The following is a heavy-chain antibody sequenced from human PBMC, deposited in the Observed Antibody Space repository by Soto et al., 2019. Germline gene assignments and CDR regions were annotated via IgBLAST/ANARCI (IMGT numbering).Heavy chain of an antibody. D-gene: IGHD6-13*01. CDR3: ERIATSGGGDAFDI. CDR2: ILSDEINK. J-gene: IGHJ3*02. Sequence: QVQLVESGGGVVQPGRSLRLSCAASGFTFSNYAMHWVRQAPGKGLEWVAAILSDEINKYSADSVKGRFTISRDNSKNTLYLQMNSRSPEDTDVYYCERIATSGGGDAFDIWGQGTMVTVSS. V-gene: IGHV3-30-3*01. CDR1: GFTFSNYA.